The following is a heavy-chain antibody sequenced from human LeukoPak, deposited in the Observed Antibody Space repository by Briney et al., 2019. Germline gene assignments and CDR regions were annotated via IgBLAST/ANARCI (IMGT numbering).Heavy chain of an antibody. J-gene: IGHJ5*02. D-gene: IGHD3-3*02. CDR1: GGSISSGGYY. CDR2: IYHSGST. Sequence: SQTLSLTCTVSGGSISSGGYYWSWIRQPPGKGLEWIGYIYHSGSTYYNPSLKSRVTISVDGSKNQFSLKLSSVTAADTAVYYCARDSVPSIFGVLDPWGQGTLVTVSS. CDR3: ARDSVPSIFGVLDP. V-gene: IGHV4-30-2*01.